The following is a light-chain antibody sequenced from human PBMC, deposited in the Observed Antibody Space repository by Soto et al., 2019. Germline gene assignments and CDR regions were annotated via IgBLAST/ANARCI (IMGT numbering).Light chain of an antibody. J-gene: IGLJ1*01. CDR2: SNN. Sequence: QSVLTQPPSASGTPGQRVTISCSGSSSNIGSNTVNWYQQLPGTAPKLLIYSNNQRPSGVPDRFSGSKSGTSASLAISGLRSEDEADYYCAAWDDNLSGFYVFGDGTKVTVL. V-gene: IGLV1-44*01. CDR3: AAWDDNLSGFYV. CDR1: SSNIGSNT.